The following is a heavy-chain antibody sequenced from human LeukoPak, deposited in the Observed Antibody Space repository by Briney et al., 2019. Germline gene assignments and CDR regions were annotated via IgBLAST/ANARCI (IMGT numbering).Heavy chain of an antibody. D-gene: IGHD6-13*01. CDR1: GGSISSSSYY. Sequence: PSETLSLTCTVSGGSISSSSYYWGWIRQPPGKGLEWIGSIYYSGSTYYNPSLKSRVTISVDTSKNQFSLKLSSVTAADTAVYYCARGYSSWYYYMDVWGNGTTVTVSS. J-gene: IGHJ6*03. V-gene: IGHV4-39*07. CDR2: IYYSGST. CDR3: ARGYSSWYYYMDV.